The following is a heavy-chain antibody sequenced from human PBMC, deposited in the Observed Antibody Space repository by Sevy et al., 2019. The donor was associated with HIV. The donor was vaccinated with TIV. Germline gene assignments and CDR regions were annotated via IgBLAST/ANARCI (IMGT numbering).Heavy chain of an antibody. CDR3: ARALGMATFGQIRFDS. CDR1: SYSVGSDNY. Sequence: SETLSLTCAVSSYSVGSDNYWGWIRQSPGKGLEWIGIIYRSGTTYYNPSLKSRVTISVHTSKNQFSLKLSSVTASDTAVYFCARALGMATFGQIRFDSWGQGTLVTVSS. V-gene: IGHV4-38-2*01. J-gene: IGHJ5*01. CDR2: IYRSGTT. D-gene: IGHD5-12*01.